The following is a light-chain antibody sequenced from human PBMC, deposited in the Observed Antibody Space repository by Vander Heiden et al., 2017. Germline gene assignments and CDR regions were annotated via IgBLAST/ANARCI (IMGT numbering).Light chain of an antibody. V-gene: IGLV1-47*02. CDR3: AAWDDSLSGGV. CDR2: SNN. Sequence: QSVLTQPPSASGTPGQRVTISCAGSSSNIGSNYVYWYQQLPGTAPKLLILSNNQRPSGVPDRFSGSKSGTSASLAISGLRSEDEADYYCAAWDDSLSGGVFGGGTKLTVL. J-gene: IGLJ3*02. CDR1: SSNIGSNY.